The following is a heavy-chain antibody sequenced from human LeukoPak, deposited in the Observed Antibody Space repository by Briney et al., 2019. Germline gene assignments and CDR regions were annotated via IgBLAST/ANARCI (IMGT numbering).Heavy chain of an antibody. J-gene: IGHJ4*02. D-gene: IGHD3-9*01. CDR1: GGSITSGSYY. CDR3: ARQGKDTAGYLFFDN. Sequence: TSETLSLTCTVSGGSITSGSYYWGWIRQPPGKGLEWIGSIYYSGSTYYNPSLKSRVTVSADTSKNQFSLKLSSVTAADTAVYYCARQGKDTAGYLFFDNWGQGTLVTVSS. V-gene: IGHV4-39*01. CDR2: IYYSGST.